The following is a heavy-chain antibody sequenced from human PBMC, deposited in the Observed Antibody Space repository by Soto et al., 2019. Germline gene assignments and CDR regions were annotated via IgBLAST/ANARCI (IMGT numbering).Heavy chain of an antibody. CDR1: GGSISSYY. CDR3: ARDYGRSGSPGAFDI. D-gene: IGHD1-26*01. V-gene: IGHV4-59*01. Sequence: PSETLSLTCTVSGGSISSYYWSWIRQPPGKGLEWIGYIYYSGSTNYNPSLKSRVTISVDTSKNQFSLKLSSVTAADTAVYYCARDYGRSGSPGAFDIWGRGTMVTVSS. CDR2: IYYSGST. J-gene: IGHJ3*02.